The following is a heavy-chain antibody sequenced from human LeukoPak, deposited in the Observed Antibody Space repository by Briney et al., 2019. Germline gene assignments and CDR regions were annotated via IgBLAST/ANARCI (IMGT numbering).Heavy chain of an antibody. CDR1: GGSISSYY. CDR2: IYTSGST. Sequence: SETLSLTCTVSGGSISSYYWSWIRQPPGKGLEWIGYIYTSGSTNYNPSLKSRATISVDTSKNQFSLKLSSVTAADTAVYYCARGRAGIYYYYMDVWGKGTTVTVSS. V-gene: IGHV4-4*09. J-gene: IGHJ6*03. D-gene: IGHD6-19*01. CDR3: ARGRAGIYYYYMDV.